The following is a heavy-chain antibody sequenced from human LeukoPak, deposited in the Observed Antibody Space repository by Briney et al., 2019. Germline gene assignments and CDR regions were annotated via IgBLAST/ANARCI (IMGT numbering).Heavy chain of an antibody. CDR2: IYYSGIS. CDR1: SGSISSSNYY. Sequence: SETLSLTCTVSSGSISSSNYYWGWIRLPPGKGLGWIGSIYYSGISYYNPSPKSRVTISVDTSKNQFSLKLTSVTAADTAVYYCARRSYSSAWGEGFDYWGQGTLVTVSS. J-gene: IGHJ4*02. V-gene: IGHV4-39*01. D-gene: IGHD6-25*01. CDR3: ARRSYSSAWGEGFDY.